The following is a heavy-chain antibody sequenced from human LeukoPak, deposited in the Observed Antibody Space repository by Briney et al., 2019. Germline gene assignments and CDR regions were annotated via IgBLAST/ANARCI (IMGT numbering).Heavy chain of an antibody. V-gene: IGHV4-59*01. CDR3: ARSRTAMVNDAFDI. D-gene: IGHD5-18*01. CDR1: GGSISSYY. CDR2: IYYSGST. J-gene: IGHJ3*02. Sequence: PSETLSLTCTVSGGSISSYYWSWIRQPPGKGLEWIGYIYYSGSTNYNPSLKSRVTISVDTSKNQFSLKLSSVTAADPAVYYCARSRTAMVNDAFDIWGQGTMVTVSS.